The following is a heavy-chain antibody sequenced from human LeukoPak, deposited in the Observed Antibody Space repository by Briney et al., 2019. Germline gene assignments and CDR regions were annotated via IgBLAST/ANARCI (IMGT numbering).Heavy chain of an antibody. CDR1: GYTFTSYY. CDR2: INPSGGRT. Sequence: ASVKVSCKASGYTFTSYYMHWVRQAPGQGLEWMGIINPSGGRTSYAQNFQGRVTMTRDTSTSTVYMELSSLRSEDTAVYYCARAGGMATTFDYWGQGTLVTVSS. V-gene: IGHV1-46*01. J-gene: IGHJ4*02. CDR3: ARAGGMATTFDY. D-gene: IGHD5-24*01.